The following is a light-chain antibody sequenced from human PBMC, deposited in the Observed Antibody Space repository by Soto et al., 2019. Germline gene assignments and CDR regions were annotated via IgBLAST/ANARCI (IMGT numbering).Light chain of an antibody. CDR2: DAY. J-gene: IGKJ1*01. CDR3: QQHNSYSLWT. CDR1: QSISSW. Sequence: DIQMTQSPSTLSSSLGDSVTITCRASQSISSWLAWYQQKPGKAPKLLIYDAYSLESGVPSRFRGSGSGTEFTLTISSLQPDDFATYYCQQHNSYSLWTCGQGTKVDIK. V-gene: IGKV1-5*01.